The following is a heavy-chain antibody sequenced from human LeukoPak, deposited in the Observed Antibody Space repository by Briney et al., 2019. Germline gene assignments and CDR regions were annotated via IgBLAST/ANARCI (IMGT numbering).Heavy chain of an antibody. Sequence: GGSLRLSCVASGFTVSSNYMSWVRQAPGKGLEWVSLIYSSDGAYYADSVKGRFTISRDNPKNSLYLQMNSLRAEDTAVYYCARTSMRMATAGLVDYWGQGTLVTVSS. CDR1: GFTVSSNY. J-gene: IGHJ4*02. V-gene: IGHV3-53*01. CDR3: ARTSMRMATAGLVDY. D-gene: IGHD5-24*01. CDR2: IYSSDGA.